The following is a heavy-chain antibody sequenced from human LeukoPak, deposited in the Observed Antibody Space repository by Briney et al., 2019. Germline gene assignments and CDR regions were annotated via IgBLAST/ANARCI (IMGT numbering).Heavy chain of an antibody. Sequence: PSETLSLTCAVYGGSFSGYYWSWIRQPPGKGLEWIGEINHSGSTNYNPSLKSRVTISVDTSKNQFSLKLSSVTAADTAVYYCARSRAAAGSFDYWGQGTLVTVSS. CDR1: GGSFSGYY. J-gene: IGHJ4*02. V-gene: IGHV4-34*01. CDR3: ARSRAAAGSFDY. CDR2: INHSGST. D-gene: IGHD6-13*01.